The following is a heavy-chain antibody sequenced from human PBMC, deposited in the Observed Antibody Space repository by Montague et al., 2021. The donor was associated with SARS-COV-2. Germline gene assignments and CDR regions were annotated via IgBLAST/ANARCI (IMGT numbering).Heavy chain of an antibody. J-gene: IGHJ4*02. CDR2: ISSSSSYI. CDR1: GFTFSSYS. Sequence: SLRLSCAASGFTFSSYSMNWVRQAPGKGLEWVSSISSSSSYIYYADSVKGRFTISRDNAKNSLYLQMNSLRAEDTAVYYCARDPYYDILTGYYNYWGQRTLVTVSS. D-gene: IGHD3-9*01. V-gene: IGHV3-21*01. CDR3: ARDPYYDILTGYYNY.